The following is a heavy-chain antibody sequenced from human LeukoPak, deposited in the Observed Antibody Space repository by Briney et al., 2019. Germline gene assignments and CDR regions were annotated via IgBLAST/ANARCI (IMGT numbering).Heavy chain of an antibody. D-gene: IGHD2-2*01. CDR2: IKSKTDGGTT. CDR1: GFTFSNAW. CDR3: TTAYPKYQLLYSFDY. V-gene: IGHV3-15*01. J-gene: IGHJ4*02. Sequence: GGSLRLSCAASGFTFSNAWMSWVRQAPGKGLEWVGRIKSKTDGGTTDYAAPVKGRFTISRDDSKNTLYLQMNSLKTEDTAVYYCTTAYPKYQLLYSFDYWGQGTLVTVSS.